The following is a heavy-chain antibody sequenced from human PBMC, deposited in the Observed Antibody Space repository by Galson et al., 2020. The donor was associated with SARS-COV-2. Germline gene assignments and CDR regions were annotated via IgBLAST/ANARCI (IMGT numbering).Heavy chain of an antibody. Sequence: RASLRLSCTASGFTFSDFAMHWVRQAPGKGLEYVSAISSNGGTSFYADSVNGRFTMSRDNAKNTFYLQMTGLRVEDTAFYYCLSFSSTRDNYWGQGTLVIVTS. D-gene: IGHD6-13*01. J-gene: IGHJ4*02. CDR2: ISSNGGTS. V-gene: IGHV3-64D*09. CDR1: GFTFSDFA. CDR3: LSFSSTRDNY.